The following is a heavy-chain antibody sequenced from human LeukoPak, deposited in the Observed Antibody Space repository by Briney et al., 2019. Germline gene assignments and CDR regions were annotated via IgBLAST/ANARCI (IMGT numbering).Heavy chain of an antibody. CDR1: GGSFSGYY. V-gene: IGHV4-34*01. J-gene: IGHJ6*02. D-gene: IGHD3-10*01. Sequence: SETLSLTCAVYGGSFSGYYWSWIRQPPGKGLEWIGEINHSGSTNYNPSLKSRVTISVDTSKNQFSLKLSSVTAADTAAYYCARNGGFGVWGQGTTVTVSS. CDR3: ARNGGFGV. CDR2: INHSGST.